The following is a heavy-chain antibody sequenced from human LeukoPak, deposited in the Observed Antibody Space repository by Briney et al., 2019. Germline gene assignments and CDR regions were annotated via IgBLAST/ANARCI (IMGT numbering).Heavy chain of an antibody. CDR1: GLTFGDYA. Sequence: SGRSLRLSCTTSGLTFGDYAMSWVRQAPGKGLEWVGFIRSKANGGTTEYAASVKGRFTISRDDSKTIAHLQMNSLKTEDTAVYYCTTGSYYDSSGYRFDYWGQGTLVTVSS. CDR2: IRSKANGGTT. J-gene: IGHJ4*02. CDR3: TTGSYYDSSGYRFDY. D-gene: IGHD3-22*01. V-gene: IGHV3-49*04.